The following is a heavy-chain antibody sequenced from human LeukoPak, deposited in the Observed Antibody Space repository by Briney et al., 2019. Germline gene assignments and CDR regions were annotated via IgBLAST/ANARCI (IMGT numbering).Heavy chain of an antibody. D-gene: IGHD3-22*01. CDR1: GFTFSSYG. Sequence: SGGSLRLSCAASGFTFSSYGMHWVRQAPGKGLEWVAVISYDGSNKYYADSVKGRFTISRDNSKNTLYLQMNSLRAEDTAVYYCAKDHLYYDSSGYPNWGQGTLVTVSS. J-gene: IGHJ4*02. CDR3: AKDHLYYDSSGYPN. CDR2: ISYDGSNK. V-gene: IGHV3-30*18.